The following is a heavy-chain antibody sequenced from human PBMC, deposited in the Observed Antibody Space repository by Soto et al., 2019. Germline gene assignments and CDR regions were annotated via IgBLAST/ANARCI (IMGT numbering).Heavy chain of an antibody. D-gene: IGHD3-10*01. J-gene: IGHJ4*02. CDR2: IIPMFDIK. Sequence: GASVKVSCKTSGGNFNTYALTWVRQAPGQGLEWIGGIIPMFDIKNVAQRFQGRVTLNADDSMTTAYMEMTSLRSDDTAVYYCAKEAGDHWGQGTLVTVSS. V-gene: IGHV1-69*13. CDR1: GGNFNTYA. CDR3: AKEAGDH.